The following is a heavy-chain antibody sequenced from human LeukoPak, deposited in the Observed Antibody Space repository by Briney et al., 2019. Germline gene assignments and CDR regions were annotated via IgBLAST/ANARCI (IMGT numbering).Heavy chain of an antibody. CDR3: ARDRRYSGYDHPNLYYFDY. Sequence: SETLSLTCTVSGGSISSSSYYWGWIRQPPGKGLEWIGSIYYSGSTYYNPSLKSRVTISVDTSKNQFSLKLSSVTAADTAVYYCARDRRYSGYDHPNLYYFDYWGQGTLVTVSS. V-gene: IGHV4-39*07. CDR2: IYYSGST. D-gene: IGHD5-12*01. J-gene: IGHJ4*02. CDR1: GGSISSSSYY.